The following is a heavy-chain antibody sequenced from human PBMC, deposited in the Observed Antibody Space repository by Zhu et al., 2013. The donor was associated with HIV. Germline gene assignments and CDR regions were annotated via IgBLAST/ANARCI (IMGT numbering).Heavy chain of an antibody. D-gene: IGHD2-2*01. Sequence: QVQLVQSGAEVKKPGSSVKVSCKASGGTFSSYAISWVRQAPGQGLEWMGGIIPIFGTANYAQKFQGRVTITADESTSTAYMELSSLRSEDTAVYYCARPRDSTRVYYYYGMDVWGQGTTVTVSS. CDR2: IIPIFGTA. V-gene: IGHV1-69*01. J-gene: IGHJ6*02. CDR3: ARPRDSTRVYYYYGMDV. CDR1: GGTFSSYA.